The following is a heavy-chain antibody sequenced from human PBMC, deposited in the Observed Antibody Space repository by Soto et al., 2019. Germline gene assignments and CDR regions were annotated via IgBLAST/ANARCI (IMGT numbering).Heavy chain of an antibody. CDR3: ARAPTGRYDFWSGSNYYHYGMDV. Sequence: PSETLSLSCAVSGFTFSDYYMSWIRQAPGKGLEWLSYISGTGSYTNYADSVKGRFTISRDNAKNSLYLQMNSLRAEDTAMYYCARAPTGRYDFWSGSNYYHYGMDVWGQGTTVTVSS. CDR2: ISGTGSYT. CDR1: GFTFSDYY. J-gene: IGHJ6*02. V-gene: IGHV3-11*06. D-gene: IGHD3-3*01.